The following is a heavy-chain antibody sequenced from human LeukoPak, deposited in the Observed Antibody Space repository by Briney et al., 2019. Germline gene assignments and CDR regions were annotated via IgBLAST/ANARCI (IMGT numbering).Heavy chain of an antibody. CDR1: GFTFNSYS. CDR2: ISSSGSTI. J-gene: IGHJ6*04. D-gene: IGHD3-10*02. V-gene: IGHV3-48*04. Sequence: GGSLRLSCAASGFTFNSYSMNWVRQAPGKGLEGVSSISSSGSTIYYADSVKGRFTISRDNAKNSLYLQMNSLRAEDTAVYYCAELGITMIGGVWGKGTTVTISS. CDR3: AELGITMIGGV.